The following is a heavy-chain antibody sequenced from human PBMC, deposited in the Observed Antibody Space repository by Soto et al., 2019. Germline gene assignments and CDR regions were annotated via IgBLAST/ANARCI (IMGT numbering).Heavy chain of an antibody. J-gene: IGHJ4*02. V-gene: IGHV5-51*01. CDR1: GYNFNTYW. Sequence: PGESLKISCTGSGYNFNTYWIAWVRQMPGRGLEWTGIIYLDDSDTRYSPSFQGQVTISADKSISTAYLQWSSLEASDTAMYFCARRHDTGGYVDYWGQGTQVTVSS. CDR2: IYLDDSDT. CDR3: ARRHDTGGYVDY. D-gene: IGHD2-8*02.